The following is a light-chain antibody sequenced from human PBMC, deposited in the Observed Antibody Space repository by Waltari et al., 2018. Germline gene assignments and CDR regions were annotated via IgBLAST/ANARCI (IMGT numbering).Light chain of an antibody. Sequence: QSLLTQPPSVSGAPGPRVTISCTWSSPNLGAGYVALWYQLLPGTAPKVLIYGNNNRPSGVPDRFSGSKSGSSASLAITGLQAEDEADYYCQSYDSTINGVIFGGGTKLTVL. CDR1: SPNLGAGYV. CDR2: GNN. V-gene: IGLV1-40*01. J-gene: IGLJ2*01. CDR3: QSYDSTINGVI.